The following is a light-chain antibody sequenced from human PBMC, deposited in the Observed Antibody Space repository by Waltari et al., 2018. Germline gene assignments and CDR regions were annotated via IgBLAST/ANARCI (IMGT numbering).Light chain of an antibody. J-gene: IGLJ2*01. CDR1: SSNIGNAY. V-gene: IGLV1-51*02. Sequence: QSVLTQPPSVSAAPGPKVTISCSGSSSNIGNAYLTWYQQLPGTAPKLFIYENNKRPSGIPDRFSGSKSGTSATLGITGLQTGDEADYYCGTWDTSLSALIFGGGTKLTVL. CDR3: GTWDTSLSALI. CDR2: ENN.